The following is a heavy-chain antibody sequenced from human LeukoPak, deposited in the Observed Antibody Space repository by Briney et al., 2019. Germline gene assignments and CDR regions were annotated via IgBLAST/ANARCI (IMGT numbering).Heavy chain of an antibody. CDR3: ARDRGWFDP. V-gene: IGHV4-34*01. CDR1: GGSFSGYY. CDR2: INHSVST. J-gene: IGHJ5*02. Sequence: SETLSLTCAVYGGSFSGYYWSWIRQPPGQGLEWRGEINHSVSTNYTTSLKSRGTISVYTSKNQFSLNLSSVAAADTAVYYCARDRGWFDPWGQGTLVTVSS.